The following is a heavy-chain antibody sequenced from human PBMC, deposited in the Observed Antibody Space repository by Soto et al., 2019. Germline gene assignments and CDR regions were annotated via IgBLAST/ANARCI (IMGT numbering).Heavy chain of an antibody. CDR1: GFTFSSYD. CDR2: VSASGSIT. CDR3: VKGDCSGGRCYRGFDY. Sequence: GGSLRLSCAASGFTFSSYDMNWVRQAPGKGLEWVSGVSASGSITSYADSAKGRFTISRDNAKNTVFLQMTGLRAEDTAVYFCVKGDCSGGRCYRGFDYWGQATLVTVSS. V-gene: IGHV3-23*01. J-gene: IGHJ4*02. D-gene: IGHD2-15*01.